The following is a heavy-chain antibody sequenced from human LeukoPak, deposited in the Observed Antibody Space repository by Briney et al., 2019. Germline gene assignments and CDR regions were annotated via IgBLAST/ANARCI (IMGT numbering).Heavy chain of an antibody. CDR2: ISNNGGYT. J-gene: IGHJ4*02. Sequence: GGSLRLSCAASGFTFSSSAMSWVRQAPGKGLEWVSAISNNGGYTYYADSVQGRFTISRDNSKSTLCLQMNSMRAEDTAVYYCAKQLGYCSDGSCYFPYWGQGTLVTVSS. D-gene: IGHD2-15*01. CDR1: GFTFSSSA. V-gene: IGHV3-23*01. CDR3: AKQLGYCSDGSCYFPY.